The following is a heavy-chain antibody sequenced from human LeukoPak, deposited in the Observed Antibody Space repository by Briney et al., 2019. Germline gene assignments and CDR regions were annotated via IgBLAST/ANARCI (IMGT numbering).Heavy chain of an antibody. D-gene: IGHD5-18*01. J-gene: IGHJ6*03. CDR2: INPNSGGT. CDR3: AGDNFYSYGPYYYYYYMDV. V-gene: IGHV1-2*02. CDR1: GYTFTGYY. Sequence: GASVKVSCKASGYTFTGYYMHWVRQAPGQGLEWMGWINPNSGGTNYAQKFQGRVTMTRDTSISTAYMELSRLRSDDTAVYYCAGDNFYSYGPYYYYYYMDVWGKGTTVTVSS.